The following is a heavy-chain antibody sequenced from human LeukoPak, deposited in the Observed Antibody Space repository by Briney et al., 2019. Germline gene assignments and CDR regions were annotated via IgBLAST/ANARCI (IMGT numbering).Heavy chain of an antibody. CDR3: AKDIMQWLVAFGFDY. CDR2: ISGDGGST. J-gene: IGHJ4*02. CDR1: GFTFDDYA. D-gene: IGHD6-19*01. Sequence: GGSLRLSCAASGFTFDDYAMHWVRQAPGKGLEWVSLISGDGGSTYYADSVKGRFTISRDNSKNSLYLQMNSLRTEDTALYYCAKDIMQWLVAFGFDYWGQGTLVTVSS. V-gene: IGHV3-43*02.